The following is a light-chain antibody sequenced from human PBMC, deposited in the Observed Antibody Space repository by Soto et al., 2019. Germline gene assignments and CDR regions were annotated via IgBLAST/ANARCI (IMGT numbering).Light chain of an antibody. CDR3: QQYGDSPT. J-gene: IGKJ1*01. Sequence: EIVLTQSPDTLSLSPGERATLSCRASQSVTAGYFAWYQQKPGQAPRLLMYETSSRTTATPDRFSGSGSGTDFTLTISRLEPEDFAVYYCQQYGDSPTFGQGTRVEIK. CDR1: QSVTAGY. CDR2: ETS. V-gene: IGKV3-20*01.